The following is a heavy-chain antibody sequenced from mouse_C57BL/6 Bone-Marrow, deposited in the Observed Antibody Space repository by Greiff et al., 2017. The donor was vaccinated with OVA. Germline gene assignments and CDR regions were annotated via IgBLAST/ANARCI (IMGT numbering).Heavy chain of an antibody. CDR3: ARHGIYYGNYVAY. Sequence: DVKLVESGGDLVKPGGSLKLSCAASGFTFSSYGMSWVRQTPDKRLEWVANISSGGSYTYYPDSVKGRFTISRDNAKNTLDMQMSSLKSEDTAMYYGARHGIYYGNYVAYWCQGTLVTGSA. J-gene: IGHJ3*01. CDR1: GFTFSSYG. V-gene: IGHV5-6*02. D-gene: IGHD2-1*01. CDR2: ISSGGSYT.